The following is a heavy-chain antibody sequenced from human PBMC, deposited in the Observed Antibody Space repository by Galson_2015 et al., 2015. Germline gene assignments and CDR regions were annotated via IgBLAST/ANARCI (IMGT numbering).Heavy chain of an antibody. CDR1: GGSVSSGSYY. V-gene: IGHV4-61*01. D-gene: IGHD2-2*01. CDR2: IYYSGST. CDR3: ARDWDIVVVPNPYYYYGMDV. Sequence: SETLSLTCTVSGGSVSSGSYYWSWIRQPPGKGLEWIGYIYYSGSTNYNPSLKSRVTISVDTSKNQFSLKLSSVTAADTAVYYCARDWDIVVVPNPYYYYGMDVWGQGTTVTVSS. J-gene: IGHJ6*02.